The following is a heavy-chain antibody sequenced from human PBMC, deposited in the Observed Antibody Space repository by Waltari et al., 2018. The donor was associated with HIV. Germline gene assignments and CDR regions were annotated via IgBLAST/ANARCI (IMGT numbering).Heavy chain of an antibody. D-gene: IGHD1-7*01. CDR2: INNDGST. Sequence: EVQLVASGGGLVQPGGSLRLSCAASGFPFSSYWMHWVRQAPGKGLGWVSRINNDGSTSYADSVKGRFTISRDNAKNTLYLQMNSLRAEDTAVYYCARDPFTNYRAFDYWGQGTLVTVSS. CDR3: ARDPFTNYRAFDY. CDR1: GFPFSSYW. J-gene: IGHJ4*02. V-gene: IGHV3-74*01.